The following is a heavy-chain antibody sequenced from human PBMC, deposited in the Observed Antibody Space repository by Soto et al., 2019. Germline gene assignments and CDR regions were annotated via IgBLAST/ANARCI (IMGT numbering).Heavy chain of an antibody. D-gene: IGHD1-7*01. CDR2: ISSSSSYI. CDR3: ERDKNGNTLSYNWFDT. J-gene: IGHJ5*02. CDR1: GFTFSSYS. V-gene: IGHV3-21*01. Sequence: GESLRLSCAASGFTFSSYSMNWVRQAPGKGLEWVSSISSSSSYIYYADSVKGRFTISRDNAKNSLYLQMNSLRAEDTAVYYCERDKNGNTLSYNWFDTWGQGTLVTVSS.